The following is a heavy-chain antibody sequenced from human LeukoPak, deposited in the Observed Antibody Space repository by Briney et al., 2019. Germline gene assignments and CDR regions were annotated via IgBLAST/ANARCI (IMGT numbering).Heavy chain of an antibody. CDR2: INHSGST. CDR1: GGSFSGYY. Sequence: PSETLSLTCAVYGGSFSGYYWSRIRQPPGKGLEWIGEINHSGSTNYNPSLKSRVTISVDTSKNQFSLKLSSVTAADTAVYYCARGLSLTYYDFWSGYNYYYGMDVWGQGTTVTVSS. CDR3: ARGLSLTYYDFWSGYNYYYGMDV. D-gene: IGHD3-3*01. J-gene: IGHJ6*02. V-gene: IGHV4-34*01.